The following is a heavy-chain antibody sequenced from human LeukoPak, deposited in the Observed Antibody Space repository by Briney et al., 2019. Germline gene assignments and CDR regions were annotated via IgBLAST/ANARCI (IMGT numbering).Heavy chain of an antibody. CDR3: ARQSAVAGTMYFDN. V-gene: IGHV4-34*01. CDR2: ISQSGST. J-gene: IGHJ4*02. CDR1: GASFSGYY. D-gene: IGHD6-19*01. Sequence: SETLSLTCSVYGASFSGYYWSWIRQPPGKGLEWIGEISQSGSTNYNPSLNSRVTISVDTSKNQFSLKVSSVTAADTAVYYCARQSAVAGTMYFDNWGQGTPVTVSS.